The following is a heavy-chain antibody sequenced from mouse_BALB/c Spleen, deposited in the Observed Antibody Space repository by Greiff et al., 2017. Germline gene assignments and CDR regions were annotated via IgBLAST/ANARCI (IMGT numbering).Heavy chain of an antibody. V-gene: IGHV5-6-3*01. J-gene: IGHJ3*01. CDR1: GFTFSSYG. CDR2: INSNGGST. D-gene: IGHD2-3*01. Sequence: EVQLVESGGGLVQPGGSLKLSCAASGFTFSSYGMSWVRQTPDKRLELVATINSNGGSTYYPDSVKGRFTISRDNAKNTLYLQMSSLKSEDTAMYYCARGGDDGYPSWFAYWGQGTLVTVSA. CDR3: ARGGDDGYPSWFAY.